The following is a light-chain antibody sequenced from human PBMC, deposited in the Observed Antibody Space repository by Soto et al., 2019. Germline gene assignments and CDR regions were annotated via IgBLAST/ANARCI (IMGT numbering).Light chain of an antibody. CDR1: NSDVGTYNY. V-gene: IGLV2-14*01. CDR2: GVS. J-gene: IGLJ2*01. Sequence: QSVLTQPASVSGSPGQSITISCAGTNSDVGTYNYVSWYQHHPGKAPKLMIYGVSDRPSGVSNRFSGSKSGNTASLTISGLQAEDEAEYYCSSYSSSSTLVVFGGGTKLTVL. CDR3: SSYSSSSTLVV.